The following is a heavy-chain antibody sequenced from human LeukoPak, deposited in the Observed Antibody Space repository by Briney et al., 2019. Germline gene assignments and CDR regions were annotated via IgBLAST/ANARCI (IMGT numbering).Heavy chain of an antibody. CDR2: IIPIFGTA. J-gene: IGHJ6*02. CDR1: GGTFSSYA. Sequence: SVKVSCKASGGTFSSYAISWVRQAPGQGREWMGGIIPIFGTANYAQKFQGRVTITADESTSTAYMELSSLRSEDTAVYYCARGPLGVATPTQYGMDVWGQGTTVTVSS. V-gene: IGHV1-69*13. CDR3: ARGPLGVATPTQYGMDV. D-gene: IGHD3-3*01.